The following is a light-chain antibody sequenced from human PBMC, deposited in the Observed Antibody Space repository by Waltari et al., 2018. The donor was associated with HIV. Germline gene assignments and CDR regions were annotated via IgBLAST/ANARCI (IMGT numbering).Light chain of an antibody. V-gene: IGLV3-25*03. CDR1: ELPTQY. CDR3: QSVDAGGTQVV. J-gene: IGLJ2*01. CDR2: KDT. Sequence: YELTQPPAVSVPPGQTAAITCSGDELPTQYSFWYQQRQGQAPVMVIFKDTQRASGIPERFSGSSSGTTVTLTISGVQTEDEADYYCQSVDAGGTQVVFGGGTKLSVL.